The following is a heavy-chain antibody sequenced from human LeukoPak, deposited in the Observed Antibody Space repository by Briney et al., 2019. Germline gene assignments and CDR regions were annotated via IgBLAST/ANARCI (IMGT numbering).Heavy chain of an antibody. J-gene: IGHJ4*02. V-gene: IGHV4-59*01. CDR1: GFTFSNYA. CDR2: IYYSGST. CDR3: AREGYSSFPFDF. Sequence: GSLRLSCAASGFTFSNYAMSWVRQAPGKGLEWIGFIYYSGSTNYNPSLKSRVTISVDTSKNQFSLKLSSVTAADTAVYYCAREGYSSFPFDFWGQGTLVTVSS. D-gene: IGHD5-18*01.